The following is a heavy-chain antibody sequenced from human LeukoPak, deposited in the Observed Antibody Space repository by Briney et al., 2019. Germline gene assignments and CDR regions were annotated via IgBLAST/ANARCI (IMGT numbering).Heavy chain of an antibody. CDR3: ARDWGYYYYYGMDV. J-gene: IGHJ6*02. V-gene: IGHV3-21*01. D-gene: IGHD3-16*01. Sequence: GGSLRLSCAASGFTFSSYSMNWARQAPGKGLEWVSSISSSSSYIYYADSMKGRFTISRDNAKNSLYLQMNSLRAEDTAVYYCARDWGYYYYYGMDVWGQGTTVTVSS. CDR1: GFTFSSYS. CDR2: ISSSSSYI.